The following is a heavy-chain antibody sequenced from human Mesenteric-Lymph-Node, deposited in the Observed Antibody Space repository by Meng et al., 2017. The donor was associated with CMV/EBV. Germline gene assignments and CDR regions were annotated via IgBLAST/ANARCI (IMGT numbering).Heavy chain of an antibody. CDR1: GFTVSSNY. CDR3: ARGGCSSTSCYTVAFSYYFDY. V-gene: IGHV3-21*01. CDR2: ISSSSSYI. J-gene: IGHJ4*02. D-gene: IGHD2-2*02. Sequence: GESLKISCAASGFTVSSNYMSWVRQAPGKGLEWVSSISSSSSYIYYADSVKGRFTISRDNAKNSLYLQMNSLRAEDTAVYYCARGGCSSTSCYTVAFSYYFDYWGQGTLVTVSS.